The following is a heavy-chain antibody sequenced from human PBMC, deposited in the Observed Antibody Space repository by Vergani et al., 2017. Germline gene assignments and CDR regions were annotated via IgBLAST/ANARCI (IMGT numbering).Heavy chain of an antibody. CDR3: ARGRRGYSSIGYYYDSSGYYYFDY. V-gene: IGHV4-34*01. CDR1: GGSFSGYY. Sequence: QVQLQQWGAGLLKPSETLSLTCAVYGGSFSGYYWSWIRQPPGKGLEWIGEINHSGSTNYNPSLKSRVTISVDTSKNQFSLKLSYVTAADTAVYYCARGRRGYSSIGYYYDSSGYYYFDYWGQGTLVTVSS. CDR2: INHSGST. D-gene: IGHD3-22*01. J-gene: IGHJ4*02.